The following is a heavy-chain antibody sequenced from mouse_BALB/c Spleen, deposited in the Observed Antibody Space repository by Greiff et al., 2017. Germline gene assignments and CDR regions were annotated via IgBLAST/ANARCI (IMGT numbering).Heavy chain of an antibody. J-gene: IGHJ2*01. CDR2: IYPGDGDT. CDR3: ARGDYDFDY. Sequence: VQLQQSGAELVRPGSSVKLSCTASGYAFSSYWMNWVQQRPGQGLEWIGQIYPGDGDTNYNGKFTGKATLTADKSSSTAYMQLSSLTSEDSAVYCCARGDYDFDYWGQGTTLTVSS. V-gene: IGHV1-80*01. D-gene: IGHD2-4*01. CDR1: GYAFSSYW.